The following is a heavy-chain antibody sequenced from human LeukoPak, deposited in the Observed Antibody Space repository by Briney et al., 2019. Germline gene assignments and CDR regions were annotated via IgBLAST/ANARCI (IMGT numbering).Heavy chain of an antibody. CDR1: GGPITTYY. CDR2: IYYSRGT. V-gene: IGHV4-59*08. Sequence: SETLSLTCTVSGGPITTYYWSWIRQPPGKGLEWIGYIYYSRGTMYNPSLKSRVTISIDTSKSQLSLKVNSVTAADTAVYYCARVRDGYNHFDYWGQGTLVTVSS. J-gene: IGHJ4*02. D-gene: IGHD5-24*01. CDR3: ARVRDGYNHFDY.